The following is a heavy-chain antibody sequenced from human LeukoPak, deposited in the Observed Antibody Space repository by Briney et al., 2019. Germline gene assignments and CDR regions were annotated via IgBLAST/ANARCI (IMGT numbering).Heavy chain of an antibody. D-gene: IGHD2-2*01. CDR3: ARRLTQYDCFDP. V-gene: IGHV6-1*01. J-gene: IGHJ5*02. CDR1: RDSVSSNSVT. CDR2: TYYRSTWYN. Sequence: SQTLSLTCAISRDSVSSNSVTWNWIRQSPSRGLEWLGRTYYRSTWYNDYAVSVRGRITVNPDTSKNQFSLHLNSVTPEDTAVYYCARRLTQYDCFDPWGEGILVTVSS.